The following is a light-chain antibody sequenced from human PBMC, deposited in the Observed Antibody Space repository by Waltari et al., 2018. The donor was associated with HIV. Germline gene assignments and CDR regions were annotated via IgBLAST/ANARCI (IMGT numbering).Light chain of an antibody. V-gene: IGLV2-23*01. CDR3: CAYAGGLE. J-gene: IGLJ2*01. CDR2: EDT. CDR1: SSDTGHYNL. Sequence: QSALTQPASVSGSPGQSITISCTGTSSDTGHYNLVSWYQLYPGKAPKLIIYEDTKRPSGVSNRFSGSKSADTASLTISGLQAEDEADYYCCAYAGGLEFGGGTKLTGL.